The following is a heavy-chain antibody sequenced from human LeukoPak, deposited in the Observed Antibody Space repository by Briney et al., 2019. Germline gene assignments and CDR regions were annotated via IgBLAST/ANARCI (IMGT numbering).Heavy chain of an antibody. V-gene: IGHV4-59*08. D-gene: IGHD2-15*01. Sequence: SSETLSLTCTVSDGSISSYYWSWIRQPPGKGLEWIGYIYYSGSTNYNPSLKSRVTISVDTSKNQFSLKLSSVTAADTAVYYCARLRTAAAGYYGMDVRGQGTTVTVSS. J-gene: IGHJ6*02. CDR1: DGSISSYY. CDR2: IYYSGST. CDR3: ARLRTAAAGYYGMDV.